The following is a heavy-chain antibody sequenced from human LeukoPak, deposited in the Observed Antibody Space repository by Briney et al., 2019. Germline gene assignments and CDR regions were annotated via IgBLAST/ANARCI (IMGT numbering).Heavy chain of an antibody. CDR3: ARVGVGADFDY. Sequence: ASAKVSCKASGYTFTGYYMHWVRQAPGQGLEWMGWINPNSGGTNYEQKFQGRVTMTRDTSISTAYMELSRLRSDDTAVYYCARVGVGADFDYWGQGTLVTVSS. J-gene: IGHJ4*02. CDR1: GYTFTGYY. V-gene: IGHV1-2*02. D-gene: IGHD1-26*01. CDR2: INPNSGGT.